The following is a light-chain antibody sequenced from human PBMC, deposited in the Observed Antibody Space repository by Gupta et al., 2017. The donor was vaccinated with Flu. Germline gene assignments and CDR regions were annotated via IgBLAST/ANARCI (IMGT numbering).Light chain of an antibody. CDR3: QQSYSLPLT. J-gene: IGKJ4*01. CDR2: AAS. V-gene: IGKV1-39*01. Sequence: DIQMTQSPSSLSASVGDRVTITCRASQTITTINSNLNWYQQKPGKAPKLLIYAASTLQTGVPSRFSGSGSGTHFTLTIDSLQPEDFATDYCQQSYSLPLTFGGGTRVEI. CDR1: QTITTINSN.